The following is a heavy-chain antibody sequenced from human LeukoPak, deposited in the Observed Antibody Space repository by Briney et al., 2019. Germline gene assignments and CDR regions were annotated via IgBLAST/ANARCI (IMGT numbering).Heavy chain of an antibody. Sequence: GASVKVSCKASGYTFTSYDINWVRQATGQGLEWMGWINPNSGGTNYAQKFQGRVTMTRDTSISTAYMELSRLRSDDTAVYYCATGVRDIAGSPDYWGQGTLVTVSS. CDR3: ATGVRDIAGSPDY. CDR2: INPNSGGT. D-gene: IGHD7-27*01. J-gene: IGHJ4*02. CDR1: GYTFTSYD. V-gene: IGHV1-2*02.